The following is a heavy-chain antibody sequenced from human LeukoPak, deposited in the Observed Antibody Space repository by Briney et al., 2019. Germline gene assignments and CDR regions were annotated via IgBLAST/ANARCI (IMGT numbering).Heavy chain of an antibody. CDR2: ISSSSSYI. D-gene: IGHD3-22*01. Sequence: PGGSLRLSCAASGFTFSSYSMNWVRQAPGKGLEWVSSISSSSSYIYYADSVKGRFTISRDNAKNTLYLQMNSLRAEDTAVYYCARVDDSGYYIDDYWGQGTLVTVSS. CDR1: GFTFSSYS. V-gene: IGHV3-21*01. CDR3: ARVDDSGYYIDDY. J-gene: IGHJ4*02.